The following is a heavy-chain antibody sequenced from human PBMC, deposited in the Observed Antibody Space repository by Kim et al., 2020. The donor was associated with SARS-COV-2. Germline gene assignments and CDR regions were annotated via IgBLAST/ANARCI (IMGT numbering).Heavy chain of an antibody. D-gene: IGHD6-13*01. CDR3: AREGSAAAGTGGNWFDP. Sequence: WGSLRLSCAASGFTFSDYYMSWIRQAPGKGLEWVSYISSSSSYTNYADSVKGRFTISRDNAKNSLYLQMNSLRAEDTAVYYCAREGSAAAGTGGNWFDPWGQGTLVTVSS. V-gene: IGHV3-11*06. CDR2: ISSSSSYT. CDR1: GFTFSDYY. J-gene: IGHJ5*02.